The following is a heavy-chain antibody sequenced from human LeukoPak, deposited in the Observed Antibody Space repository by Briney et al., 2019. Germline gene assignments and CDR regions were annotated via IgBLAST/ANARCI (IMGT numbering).Heavy chain of an antibody. CDR2: IYTSGST. CDR3: ARGGITMVRGVNPYYFDY. CDR1: GGSISSGSYY. V-gene: IGHV4-61*02. J-gene: IGHJ4*02. D-gene: IGHD3-10*01. Sequence: SETLSLTCTVSGGSISSGSYYWSWIRQPAGKGLEWIGRIYTSGSTNYNPSLKSRVTISVDTSKNQFSLKLSSVTAADTAVYYCARGGITMVRGVNPYYFDYWGQGTLVTVSS.